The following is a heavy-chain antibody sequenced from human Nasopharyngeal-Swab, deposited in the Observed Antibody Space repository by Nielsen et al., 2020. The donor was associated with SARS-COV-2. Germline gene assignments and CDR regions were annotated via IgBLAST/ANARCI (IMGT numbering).Heavy chain of an antibody. J-gene: IGHJ5*02. CDR2: IHYTLNT. D-gene: IGHD3-10*01. Sequence: ETLSLTCSVSNGSIRSYYWSWIRQPPGKGLEWIGYIHYTLNTNYNPSLKSRVTISVDPSKNQFSLTLNSVTAADTAIYYCARGVRPINMVGGVILSLDPWGQGTLVTVSS. V-gene: IGHV4-59*01. CDR1: NGSIRSYY. CDR3: ARGVRPINMVGGVILSLDP.